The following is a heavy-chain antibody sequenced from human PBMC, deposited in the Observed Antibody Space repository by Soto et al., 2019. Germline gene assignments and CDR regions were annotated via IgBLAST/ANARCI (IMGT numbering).Heavy chain of an antibody. D-gene: IGHD5-18*01. V-gene: IGHV1-8*01. CDR1: GYTFSSYD. J-gene: IGHJ4*02. CDR3: ARGDGYIFDW. Sequence: AASVKVSCKASGYTFSSYDINWVRQATGQGLEWMGWMNPNTGNTGYAQKFQGRVTMTRNISIGTAYMELSNLRSGDTAVYSCARGDGYIFDWWGQGTLVTVSS. CDR2: MNPNTGNT.